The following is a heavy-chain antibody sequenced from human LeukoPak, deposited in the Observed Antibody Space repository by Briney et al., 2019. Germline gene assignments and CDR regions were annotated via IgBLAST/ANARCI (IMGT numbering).Heavy chain of an antibody. V-gene: IGHV3-30*18. Sequence: PGRSLRLSCVASGFTFSSYGMHWVRQAPGKRLEGVAVISNDGSNKYYADSVKGRFTISRDNSKNTLYLQMNSLRAEDTAVYYCAKGRGAFDIWGQGTMVTVSS. CDR1: GFTFSSYG. J-gene: IGHJ3*02. D-gene: IGHD3-10*01. CDR2: ISNDGSNK. CDR3: AKGRGAFDI.